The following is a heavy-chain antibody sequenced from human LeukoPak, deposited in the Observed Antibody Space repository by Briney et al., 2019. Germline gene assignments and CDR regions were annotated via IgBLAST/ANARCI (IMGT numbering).Heavy chain of an antibody. CDR3: AKSIVGATGDAFDI. D-gene: IGHD1-26*01. J-gene: IGHJ3*02. CDR1: GFTFSNYG. CDR2: ISFDGSNK. Sequence: GRSLRLSCAASGFTFSNYGMHWVRQAPGKGLEWVAIISFDGSNKYYADSVKGRFTISRDNSKNTLYLQMNSLRAEDTAVYYCAKSIVGATGDAFDIWGQGTMVTVSS. V-gene: IGHV3-30*18.